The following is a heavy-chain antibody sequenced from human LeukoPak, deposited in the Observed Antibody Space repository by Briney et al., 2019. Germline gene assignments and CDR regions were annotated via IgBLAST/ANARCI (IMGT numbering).Heavy chain of an antibody. D-gene: IGHD3-10*01. CDR1: GFSITGFSFSDFG. Sequence: GGSLRLSCTASGFSITGFSFSDFGMPWVRQAPGKGLEWLAFIRYDGSTKFYADSVKGRFTISRDNSKDTLFLQMNSLRSEDTAVYYCAKERGYYYGSGNYIVYYFDYWGQGTLVTVSS. J-gene: IGHJ4*02. V-gene: IGHV3-30*02. CDR3: AKERGYYYGSGNYIVYYFDY. CDR2: IRYDGSTK.